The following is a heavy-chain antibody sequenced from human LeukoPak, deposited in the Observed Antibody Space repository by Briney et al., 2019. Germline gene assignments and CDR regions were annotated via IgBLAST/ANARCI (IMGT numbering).Heavy chain of an antibody. J-gene: IGHJ5*02. CDR2: ISSSSSYI. Sequence: GGSLRLSCAASGFTFSSYSMNWVRQAPGKRLEWVSSISSSSSYIYYADSVKGRFTISRDNAKNSLYLQMNSLRAEDTAVYYCAREAASNWFEPWGQGTLVTVSS. V-gene: IGHV3-21*04. D-gene: IGHD6-25*01. CDR3: AREAASNWFEP. CDR1: GFTFSSYS.